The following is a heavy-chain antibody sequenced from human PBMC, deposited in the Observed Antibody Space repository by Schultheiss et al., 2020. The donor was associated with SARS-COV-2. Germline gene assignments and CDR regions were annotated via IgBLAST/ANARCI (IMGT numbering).Heavy chain of an antibody. CDR1: GGSFSGYY. CDR3: ARDSAYYDTLSYYFDY. CDR2: INHSGST. D-gene: IGHD3-22*01. Sequence: GSLRLSCAVYGGSFSGYYWSWIRQPPGKGLEWIGEINHSGSTNYNPSLKSRVTISVDTSKNQFSLKLSSVTAADTAVYYCARDSAYYDTLSYYFDYWGQGTLVTVSS. J-gene: IGHJ4*02. V-gene: IGHV4-34*01.